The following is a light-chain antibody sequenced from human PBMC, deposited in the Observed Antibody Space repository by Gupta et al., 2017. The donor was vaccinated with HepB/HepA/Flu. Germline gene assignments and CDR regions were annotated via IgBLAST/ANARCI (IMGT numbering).Light chain of an antibody. CDR2: AAS. Sequence: QLTQSPSSLSAAVGDSVTITFLASQSISSYLNWYQQKPGKAPNLLIYAASNLQSGAPARFSGGGYGTDFTLTISRLQPEDLATYYCQQCHSLPKTFGQGTKLEIK. CDR1: QSISSY. J-gene: IGKJ2*01. V-gene: IGKV1-39*01. CDR3: QQCHSLPKT.